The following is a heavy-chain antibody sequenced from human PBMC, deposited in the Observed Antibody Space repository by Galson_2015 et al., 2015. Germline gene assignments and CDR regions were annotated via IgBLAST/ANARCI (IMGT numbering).Heavy chain of an antibody. CDR1: GFPSSSYT. D-gene: IGHD7-27*01. J-gene: IGHJ4*02. V-gene: IGHV3-21*01. CDR3: TRHLGIGSGSPEF. CDR2: ISGRSTFI. Sequence: GSLRLSCAASGFPSSSYTMNWVRQAPGKGLQWVSSISGRSTFIFYSDSVKGRFTISRDNAKNSLSLQMNSLRGDDTAVYYCTRHLGIGSGSPEFWGQGTLVAVSS.